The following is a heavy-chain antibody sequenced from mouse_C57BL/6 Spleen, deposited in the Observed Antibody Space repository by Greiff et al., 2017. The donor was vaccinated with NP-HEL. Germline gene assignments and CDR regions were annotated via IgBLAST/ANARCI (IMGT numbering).Heavy chain of an antibody. D-gene: IGHD1-1*01. V-gene: IGHV1-69*01. CDR3: ARRVIGITTVVATFNWYFDV. CDR1: GYTFTSYW. CDR2: IDPSDSYT. Sequence: VQLQQPGAELVMPGASVKLSCKASGYTFTSYWMHWVKQRPGQGLEWIGEIDPSDSYTNYNQKFKGKSTLTVDKSSSTAYMQLSSLTSEDSAVYYCARRVIGITTVVATFNWYFDVWGTGTTVTVSS. J-gene: IGHJ1*03.